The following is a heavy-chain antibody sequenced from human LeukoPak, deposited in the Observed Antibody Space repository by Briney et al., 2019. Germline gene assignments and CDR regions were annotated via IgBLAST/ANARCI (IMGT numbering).Heavy chain of an antibody. V-gene: IGHV4-39*02. CDR2: MYYRGTT. CDR3: AREYSRSVVAGSRPDL. Sequence: SETLSLTCSVSGGSISSSSYHWGWIRQSPGKGLEWIGSMYYRGTTYENSSLKSRLTLSIDTANNQFSLKLTSVTAADTAVYFCAREYSRSVVAGSRPDLWGQGLLVTVSS. CDR1: GGSISSSSYH. D-gene: IGHD2-21*01. J-gene: IGHJ4*02.